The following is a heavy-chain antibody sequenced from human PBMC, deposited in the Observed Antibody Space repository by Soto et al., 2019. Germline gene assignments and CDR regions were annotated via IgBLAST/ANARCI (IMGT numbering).Heavy chain of an antibody. CDR1: GFTFSSYS. CDR3: ERELYGDYGRD. J-gene: IGHJ4*02. D-gene: IGHD4-17*01. V-gene: IGHV3-21*01. Sequence: GGSLRLSCEASGFTFSSYSMNWVRQAPGKGPEWVSSISSSSSYKYYADSVKGRFTISRDNAKNSLYLQMNSLRAEDTAVYYCERELYGDYGRDWGQGTLVTVSS. CDR2: ISSSSSYK.